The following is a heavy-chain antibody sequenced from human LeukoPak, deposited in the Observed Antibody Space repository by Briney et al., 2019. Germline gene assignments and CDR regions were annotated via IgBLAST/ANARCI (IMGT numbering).Heavy chain of an antibody. V-gene: IGHV3-48*03. J-gene: IGHJ6*04. CDR3: AELGITMIGGV. CDR1: GFSISRHY. D-gene: IGHD3-10*02. CDR2: ISSSGSTI. Sequence: PGGSLRLSCAASGFSISRHYLTWVRQAPGKGLEWVSYISSSGSTIYYADSVKGRFTISRDNAKNSLYLQMNSLRAEDTAVYYCAELGITMIGGVWGKGTTVTISS.